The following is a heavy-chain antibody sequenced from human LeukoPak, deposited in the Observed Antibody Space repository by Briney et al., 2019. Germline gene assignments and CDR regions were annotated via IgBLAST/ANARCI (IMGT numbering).Heavy chain of an antibody. CDR2: INQDGSLK. Sequence: GGSLRLSCTASGFTLSTSWMSWVRQAPGRGLEWVASINQDGSLKHYVDSVKGRFTISRDNVQNSLYLQMNSLRAEDTAVYYCAELGITMIGGVWGKGTTVTISS. J-gene: IGHJ6*04. V-gene: IGHV3-7*01. D-gene: IGHD3-10*02. CDR1: GFTLSTSW. CDR3: AELGITMIGGV.